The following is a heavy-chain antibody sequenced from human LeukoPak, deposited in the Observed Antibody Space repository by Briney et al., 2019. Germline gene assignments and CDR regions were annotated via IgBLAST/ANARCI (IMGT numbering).Heavy chain of an antibody. V-gene: IGHV3-66*01. J-gene: IGHJ4*02. CDR1: GFTVSSNY. Sequence: PGGSLRLSCAASGFTVSSNYMSWVRQAPGKGLEWVSVIYSGGSTYYADSVKGRFTISRDNSKNTLYLQMNSLRAEDTAVYYCAKEFVYYGSGSYYNPVDFDYWGQGTLVTVSS. CDR3: AKEFVYYGSGSYYNPVDFDY. D-gene: IGHD3-10*01. CDR2: IYSGGST.